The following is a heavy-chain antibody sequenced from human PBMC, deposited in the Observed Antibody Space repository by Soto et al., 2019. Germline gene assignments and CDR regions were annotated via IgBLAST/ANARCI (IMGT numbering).Heavy chain of an antibody. Sequence: QVQLQESGPGLVKPSQTLSLTCTVSGGSISSGGYYWSWIRQNPGKGLEWIGYVYYSGTTNYNPSLTSRLTISVDTSKNQFSLKLNSMTAADTAVYYCARDESATDAFEIWGQGTMVTVSS. CDR2: VYYSGTT. D-gene: IGHD5-12*01. V-gene: IGHV4-31*03. J-gene: IGHJ3*02. CDR3: ARDESATDAFEI. CDR1: GGSISSGGYY.